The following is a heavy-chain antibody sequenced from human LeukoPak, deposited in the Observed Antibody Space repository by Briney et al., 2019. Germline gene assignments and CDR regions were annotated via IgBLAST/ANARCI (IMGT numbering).Heavy chain of an antibody. J-gene: IGHJ4*02. CDR3: ATTSTYYYDSGGYDFFDY. CDR2: FDPEDGET. CDR1: GGTFSSYA. Sequence: ASVKVSCKASGGTFSSYAISWVRQAPGKGLEWMGGFDPEDGETIYAQKFQGRVTMTEDTSTDTAYMELSSLRSEDTAVYYCATTSTYYYDSGGYDFFDYWGQGTLVTVSS. D-gene: IGHD3-22*01. V-gene: IGHV1-24*01.